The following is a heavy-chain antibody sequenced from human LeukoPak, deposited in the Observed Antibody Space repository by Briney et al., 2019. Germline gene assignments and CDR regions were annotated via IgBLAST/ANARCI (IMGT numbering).Heavy chain of an antibody. Sequence: PSETLSLTCTVSGGSIGGSIYYWSWIRQPPGKGLECIGYIYYSGSTNYNPSLKSRVTISIDTSKSQFSLKLSSVTAADTAIYYCARVNPGLTTNSWLAYGMDVWGQGTTVTVSS. CDR3: ARVNPGLTTNSWLAYGMDV. V-gene: IGHV4-61*01. CDR2: IYYSGST. J-gene: IGHJ6*02. CDR1: GGSIGGSIYY. D-gene: IGHD6-13*01.